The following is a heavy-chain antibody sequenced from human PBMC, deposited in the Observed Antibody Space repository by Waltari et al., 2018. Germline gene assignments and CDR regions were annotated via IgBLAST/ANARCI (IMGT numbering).Heavy chain of an antibody. CDR3: ARGSGGGVVRGVKVQANWFDP. Sequence: QFQLVQSGAEVKKPGASVTVSCKASGYTFTSYGMHWVRQAPGQRLEWMGWNNAGNGNTKDSQKCQGRVTITRETAASKAYRGLRSLRSEDTDVYYCARGSGGGVVRGVKVQANWFDPWGQGTLVTVSA. CDR2: NNAGNGNT. D-gene: IGHD3-10*01. CDR1: GYTFTSYG. V-gene: IGHV1-3*01. J-gene: IGHJ5*02.